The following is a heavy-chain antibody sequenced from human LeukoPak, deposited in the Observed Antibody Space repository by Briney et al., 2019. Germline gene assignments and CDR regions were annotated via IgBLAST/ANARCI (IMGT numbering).Heavy chain of an antibody. Sequence: PSETLSLTCAVSGDSITSSKWWSWVRQSPEKGLEWIGEIYHTGATNYNPSLKSRVTMSVDKSKNQFFLNLSSVTAADTAVYYRASGSHAVTTHFDYWSQGTLVTVSS. J-gene: IGHJ4*02. CDR2: IYHTGAT. CDR3: ASGSHAVTTHFDY. D-gene: IGHD3-16*01. CDR1: GDSITSSKW. V-gene: IGHV4-4*02.